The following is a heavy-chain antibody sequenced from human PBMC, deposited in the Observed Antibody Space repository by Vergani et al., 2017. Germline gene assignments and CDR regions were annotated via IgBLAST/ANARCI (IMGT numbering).Heavy chain of an antibody. CDR2: IYHSGST. J-gene: IGHJ4*02. V-gene: IGHV4-30-2*01. CDR1: GGSISSGGYS. D-gene: IGHD3-22*01. CDR3: ARAPYYYDSSGPFDY. Sequence: QLQLQGSGSGLVKPSQTLSLTCAVSGGSISSGGYSWSWIRQPPGKGLEWIGYIYHSGSTYYNPSLKSRVTISVDRSKNQFSLKLSSVTAADTAVYYCARAPYYYDSSGPFDYWGQGTLVTVSS.